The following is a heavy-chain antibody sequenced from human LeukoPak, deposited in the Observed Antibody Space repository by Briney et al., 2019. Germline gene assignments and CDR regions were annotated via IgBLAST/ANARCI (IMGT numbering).Heavy chain of an antibody. D-gene: IGHD1-26*01. Sequence: SVKVSCKASGFTFTSSAVQWVRQARGQGLEWVGWIVVGSGNTNYAQKFQERVTITRDMSTSTAYMELSSLRSEDTAVYYCAADIPPLAIVGATEFDYWGQGTLVTVSS. CDR3: AADIPPLAIVGATEFDY. J-gene: IGHJ4*02. CDR2: IVVGSGNT. V-gene: IGHV1-58*01. CDR1: GFTFTSSA.